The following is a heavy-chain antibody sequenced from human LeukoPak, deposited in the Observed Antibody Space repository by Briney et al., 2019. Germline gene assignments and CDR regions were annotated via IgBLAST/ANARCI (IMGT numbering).Heavy chain of an antibody. CDR2: VFHDGIA. CDR1: GGPFSDDF. CDR3: VRGVVSNSRPPKNRFDP. V-gene: IGHV4-34*01. D-gene: IGHD1-14*01. Sequence: SETLSLFCAVCGGPFSDDFWTCLPLAPEKALVCLGEVFHDGIANYNPSLKSRAFVSVDTSKKQFSLRLRSVTAADTAIYYCVRGVVSNSRPPKNRFDPWGQGTPVTVSS. J-gene: IGHJ5*02.